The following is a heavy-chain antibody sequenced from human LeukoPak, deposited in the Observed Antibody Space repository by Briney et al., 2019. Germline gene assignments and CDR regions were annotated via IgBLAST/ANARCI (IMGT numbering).Heavy chain of an antibody. CDR1: GGSTSSYY. CDR3: ARHDGGAAAGVYYYYYGMDV. V-gene: IGHV4-59*08. D-gene: IGHD6-13*01. Sequence: SETLSLTCTVSGGSTSSYYWSWIRQPPGKGLEWIGYIYYSGSTNYNPSLKSRVTISVDTSKNQFSLKLSSVTAADTAVYYCARHDGGAAAGVYYYYYGMDVWGQGTTVTVSS. CDR2: IYYSGST. J-gene: IGHJ6*02.